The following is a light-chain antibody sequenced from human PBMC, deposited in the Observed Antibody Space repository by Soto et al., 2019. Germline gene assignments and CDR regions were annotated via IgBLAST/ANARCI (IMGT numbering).Light chain of an antibody. J-gene: IGLJ2*01. CDR3: AAWDVSLVV. CDR1: SSNIATNT. V-gene: IGLV1-44*01. Sequence: QSVLTQPPSASGTPGQRVTISCSGSSSNIATNTVIWYQQLPGAAPKLLIYSDNQRPSGVPARFSGSKSGTSASLAISGLQSEDEADYFCAAWDVSLVVFGGGTKLTVL. CDR2: SDN.